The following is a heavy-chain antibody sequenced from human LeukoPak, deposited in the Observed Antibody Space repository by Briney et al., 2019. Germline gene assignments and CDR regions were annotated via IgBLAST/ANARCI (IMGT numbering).Heavy chain of an antibody. CDR3: ARDVGSWPFDY. Sequence: GGSLRPSCAASGFIFSSSAMSWVRQAPGQGLEWVSTIDGSGGATHYPDSVKGRFTISRDNSKNTLYLQMNSLRAEDTAVYYCARDVGSWPFDYWGQGTLVTVSS. CDR1: GFIFSSSA. D-gene: IGHD6-13*01. V-gene: IGHV3-23*01. J-gene: IGHJ4*02. CDR2: IDGSGGAT.